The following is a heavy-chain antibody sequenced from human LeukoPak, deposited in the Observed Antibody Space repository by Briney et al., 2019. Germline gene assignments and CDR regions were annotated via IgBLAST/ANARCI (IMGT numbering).Heavy chain of an antibody. D-gene: IGHD6-19*01. CDR2: IYYSGST. CDR1: GGSISSYY. J-gene: IGHJ4*02. CDR3: ARERGYGSGWPFDY. V-gene: IGHV4-59*01. Sequence: PSETLSLTCSVSGGSISSYYWSWIRQPPGKGVEWIGYIYYSGSTNYNPSLKSRVTISVDTSKNQISLKLSSVIAADTAVYYCARERGYGSGWPFDYWGQGTLVTVSS.